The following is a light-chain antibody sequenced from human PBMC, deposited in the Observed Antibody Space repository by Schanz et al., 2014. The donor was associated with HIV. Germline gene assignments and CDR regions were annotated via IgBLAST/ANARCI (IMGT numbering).Light chain of an antibody. CDR2: AAS. V-gene: IGKV1-17*02. CDR1: QGIGNE. Sequence: DIQMTQSPSSLSASVGDTVAITCRASQGIGNELGWYQQKPGKAPKRLIYAASFLQSEVPSRFIGSGSGTEFTLTITNLQPEDFATYYCQRYNSYSHTFGQGTKLDIK. CDR3: QRYNSYSHT. J-gene: IGKJ2*01.